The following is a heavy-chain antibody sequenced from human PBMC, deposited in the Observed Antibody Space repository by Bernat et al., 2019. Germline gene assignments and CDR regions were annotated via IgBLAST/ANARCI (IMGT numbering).Heavy chain of an antibody. Sequence: EVQLVESGGGLVNPGGSLRVSCAGSGFTFSSYGMNWVRQAPGKGLEWVSYISTSGTYIYYADSVRGRFTISRDNAKNSLYLQMHILKAEDTAIYYCARDLTALRTWYLDLWGRGTMVTVSS. CDR3: ARDLTALRTWYLDL. J-gene: IGHJ2*01. CDR2: ISTSGTYI. CDR1: GFTFSSYG. D-gene: IGHD2-21*02. V-gene: IGHV3-21*05.